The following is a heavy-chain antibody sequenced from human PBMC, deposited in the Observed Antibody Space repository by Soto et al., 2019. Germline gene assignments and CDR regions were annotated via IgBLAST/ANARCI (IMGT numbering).Heavy chain of an antibody. V-gene: IGHV3-74*01. CDR3: AVRGGYTTPFDY. CDR1: GFTFDDYT. Sequence: GGSLRLSCAASGFTFDDYTMHWVRQAPGKGLVWVSRIHNDGSSTSYADSVKGRFTISRDNTKNTLHLEMNGLRAEDTAVYYCAVRGGYTTPFDYWGQGTLVTVSS. D-gene: IGHD1-26*01. CDR2: IHNDGSST. J-gene: IGHJ4*02.